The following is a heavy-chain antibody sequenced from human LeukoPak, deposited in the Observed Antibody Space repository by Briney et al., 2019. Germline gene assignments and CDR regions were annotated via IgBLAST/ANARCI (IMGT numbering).Heavy chain of an antibody. D-gene: IGHD5-18*01. J-gene: IGHJ4*02. V-gene: IGHV3-23*01. CDR1: GFTFSSYA. CDR2: ISGSGGST. Sequence: GGSLRLSCAASGFTFSSYAMSWVRRAPGKGLEWVSAISGSGGSTYYADSVKGRFTISRDNSKNTLYLQMNSLRAEDTAVYYCAKDLLWLRYYFDYWGQGTLVTVSS. CDR3: AKDLLWLRYYFDY.